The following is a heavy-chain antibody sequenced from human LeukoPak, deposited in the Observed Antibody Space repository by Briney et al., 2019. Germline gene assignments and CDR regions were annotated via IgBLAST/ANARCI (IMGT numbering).Heavy chain of an antibody. CDR2: IWYDGSIK. D-gene: IGHD2-15*01. CDR1: GFTFSTYG. J-gene: IGHJ4*02. CDR3: ARAVGPYDY. Sequence: PGGSLRLSCAASGFTFSTYGMHWVRQAPGKGLEWVSVIWYDGSIKYYADSVKDRFTISRDNSKNTLYLQMNSLRAEDTGVYYCARAVGPYDYWGQGNLLTVSS. V-gene: IGHV3-33*01.